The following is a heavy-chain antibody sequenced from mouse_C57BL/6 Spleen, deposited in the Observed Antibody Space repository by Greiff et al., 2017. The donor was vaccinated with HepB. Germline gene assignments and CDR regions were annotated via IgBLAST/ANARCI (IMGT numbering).Heavy chain of an antibody. J-gene: IGHJ4*01. CDR1: EYAFPSHD. Sequence: EVKLMESGGGLVQPGESLKLSCESNEYAFPSHDMSWVRKTPEKRLELVAAINSDGGSTYYPDTMERRSIISRDNTKETLYLQMSSLRSEDTALYYCARQGSNSYYAMDYWGQGTSVTVSS. D-gene: IGHD2-5*01. CDR2: INSDGGST. CDR3: ARQGSNSYYAMDY. V-gene: IGHV5-2*01.